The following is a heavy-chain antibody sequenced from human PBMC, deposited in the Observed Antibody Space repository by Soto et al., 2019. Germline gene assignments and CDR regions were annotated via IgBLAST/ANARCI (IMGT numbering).Heavy chain of an antibody. Sequence: GGSLRLSCAASGFTFSSNAMHWVRQAPGKGLEYVSAISSNGGSTYYANSVKGRFTISRDNSTNTLYLQMGSLRAEDMAVYYCARESCSGGNCYSRCFDPWGQGTLVTVSS. J-gene: IGHJ5*02. CDR3: ARESCSGGNCYSRCFDP. CDR1: GFTFSSNA. CDR2: ISSNGGST. D-gene: IGHD2-15*01. V-gene: IGHV3-64*01.